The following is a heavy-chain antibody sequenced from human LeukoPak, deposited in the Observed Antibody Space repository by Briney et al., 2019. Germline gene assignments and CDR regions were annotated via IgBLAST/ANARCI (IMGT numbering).Heavy chain of an antibody. V-gene: IGHV1-69*05. J-gene: IGHJ4*02. D-gene: IGHD2-2*01. Sequence: SVKVSCKASGGTFSSYAISWVRQAPGQGLEWMGGIIPIFGTANYAQKFQGRVTITTDESTSTAYMELSSLRSEDTAVYYCARSQVVPAAPLDYWGQGTLVTVSS. CDR3: ARSQVVPAAPLDY. CDR2: IIPIFGTA. CDR1: GGTFSSYA.